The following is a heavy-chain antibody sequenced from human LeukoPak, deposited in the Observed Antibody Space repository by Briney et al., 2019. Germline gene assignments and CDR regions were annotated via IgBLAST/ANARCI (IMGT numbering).Heavy chain of an antibody. CDR2: IKEDGSEK. J-gene: IGHJ4*02. CDR1: GFTFSDYW. V-gene: IGHV3-7*04. CDR3: ARGCKANYFDF. Sequence: PGGSLRLSCAASGFTFSDYWMSWVRRTPGKGLEWVASIKEDGSEKYYVDSVKGRFTISRDNANNSLYLQMNSLSAEDTAVYYCARGCKANYFDFWGQGILVTVSS.